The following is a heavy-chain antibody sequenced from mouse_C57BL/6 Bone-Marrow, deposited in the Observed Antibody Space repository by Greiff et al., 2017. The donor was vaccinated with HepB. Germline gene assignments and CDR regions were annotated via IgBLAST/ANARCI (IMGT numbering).Heavy chain of an antibody. CDR3: ASKRRGGYAMDY. V-gene: IGHV1-39*01. CDR1: GYSFTDYN. J-gene: IGHJ4*01. Sequence: VHVKQSGPELVKPGASVKISCKASGYSFTDYNMNWVKQSNGKSLEWIGVINPNYGPTSYNQKFKGKATLTVDQSSSTAYMQLNSLTSEDSAVYYCASKRRGGYAMDYWGQGTSVTVSS. CDR2: INPNYGPT.